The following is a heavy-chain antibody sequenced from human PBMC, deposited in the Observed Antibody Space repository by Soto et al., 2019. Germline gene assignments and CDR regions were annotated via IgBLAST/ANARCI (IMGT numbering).Heavy chain of an antibody. J-gene: IGHJ5*02. CDR1: GGSISSGGYY. V-gene: IGHV4-31*03. D-gene: IGHD3-10*01. CDR2: IYYSGST. CDR3: ARYYGSGRMPRRGWFDP. Sequence: ASETLSLTCTVSGGSISSGGYYWSWIRQHPGKGLEWIGYIYYSGSTYYNPSLKSRVTISVDTSKNQFSLKLSSVTAADTAVYYCARYYGSGRMPRRGWFDPWGQGTLVTVSS.